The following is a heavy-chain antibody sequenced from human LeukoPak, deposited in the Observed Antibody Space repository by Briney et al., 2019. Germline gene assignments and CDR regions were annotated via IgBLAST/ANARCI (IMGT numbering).Heavy chain of an antibody. V-gene: IGHV1-18*01. CDR1: GYTFTSYG. CDR2: ISAYNGNT. J-gene: IGHJ4*02. D-gene: IGHD2-2*01. Sequence: GASVKVSRKASGYTFTSYGISWVRQAPGQGLEWMGWISAYNGNTNYAQKLQGRVTMTTDTSTSTAYMELRSLRSDDTAVYYCARAGLVSTLASNDYWGQGTLVTVSS. CDR3: ARAGLVSTLASNDY.